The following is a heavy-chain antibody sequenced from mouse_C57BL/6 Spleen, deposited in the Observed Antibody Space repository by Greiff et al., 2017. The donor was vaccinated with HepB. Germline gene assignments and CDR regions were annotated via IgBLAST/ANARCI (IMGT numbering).Heavy chain of an antibody. CDR2: ISSGSSTI. Sequence: DVHLVESGGGLVKPGGSLKLSCAASGFTFSDYGMHWVRQAPEKGLEWVAYISSGSSTIYYADTVKGRFTISRDNAKNTLFLQMTSLRSEDTAMYYCARDGNFYDFDYWGQGTTLTVSS. D-gene: IGHD2-1*01. J-gene: IGHJ2*01. CDR1: GFTFSDYG. CDR3: ARDGNFYDFDY. V-gene: IGHV5-17*01.